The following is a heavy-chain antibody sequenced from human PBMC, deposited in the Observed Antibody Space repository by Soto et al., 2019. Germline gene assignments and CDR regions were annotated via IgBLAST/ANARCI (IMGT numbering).Heavy chain of an antibody. D-gene: IGHD2-2*01. Sequence: ESVGGVVQPGRSLRLSCAASGFTFSAYGMHWVRQAPGKGLEWVAVIWYDGSDKFHADSVKGRFTISRDNSKNTLYLQMNSLRAEDTAVYYCARGVWAYCSSTSCYSFDYWGQGTLVTVSS. CDR3: ARGVWAYCSSTSCYSFDY. CDR1: GFTFSAYG. V-gene: IGHV3-33*01. CDR2: IWYDGSDK. J-gene: IGHJ4*02.